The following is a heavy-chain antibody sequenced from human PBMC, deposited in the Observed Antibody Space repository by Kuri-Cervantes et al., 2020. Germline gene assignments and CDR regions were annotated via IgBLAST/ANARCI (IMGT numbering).Heavy chain of an antibody. CDR2: IYYSGST. J-gene: IGHJ4*02. V-gene: IGHV4-31*02. CDR3: ARGRGSPASSQPTFFDY. Sequence: SCTVSGGSISSGDYYWSWIRQPPGKGLEWIGYIYYSGSTYYNPSLKSRVTISVDTSKNQFSLKLSSVTAADTAVYYCARGRGSPASSQPTFFDYWGQGTLVTVSS. CDR1: GGSISSGDYY. D-gene: IGHD1-1*01.